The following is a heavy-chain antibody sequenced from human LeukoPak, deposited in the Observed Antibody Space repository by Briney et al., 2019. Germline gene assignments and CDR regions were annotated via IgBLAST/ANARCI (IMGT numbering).Heavy chain of an antibody. D-gene: IGHD4-17*01. CDR2: ICYSGST. CDR1: GGSISSSSYC. CDR3: ARLTNGDYHFNY. Sequence: PSDTLSLTCTVPGGSISSSSYCWVWFRQPPGKGLEWIGTICYSGSTFYNPSLKSRVTTSVDTSKNQFSLKVSSVTAADTAVYYCARLTNGDYHFNYWGQGTLVTVSS. V-gene: IGHV4-39*01. J-gene: IGHJ4*02.